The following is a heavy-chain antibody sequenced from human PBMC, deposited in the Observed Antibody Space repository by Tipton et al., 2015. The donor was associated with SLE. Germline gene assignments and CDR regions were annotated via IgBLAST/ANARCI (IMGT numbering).Heavy chain of an antibody. Sequence: QSGAEVKKPGASVKVSCKASGYTFTNYAMHWVRQAPGQGLEWMGWISAYNGNTNYAQKLQGRVTMTTDTSTSTAYMELRSLRSDDTAVYYCASAVVGYYGMDVWGQGTTVTVSS. CDR1: GYTFTNYA. CDR2: ISAYNGNT. CDR3: ASAVVGYYGMDV. J-gene: IGHJ6*02. D-gene: IGHD2-15*01. V-gene: IGHV1-18*01.